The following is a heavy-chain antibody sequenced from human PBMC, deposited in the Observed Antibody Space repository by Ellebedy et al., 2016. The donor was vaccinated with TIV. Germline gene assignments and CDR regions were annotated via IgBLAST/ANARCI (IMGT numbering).Heavy chain of an antibody. Sequence: SVKVSXKASGGTFSSYAISWVRQAPGQGLEWMGGIIPIFGTANYAQKFQGRVTITADKSTSTAYMELSSLRSEDTAVYYCARDLQDYYGSGSYYYYYYGMDVWGQGTTVTVSS. CDR2: IIPIFGTA. CDR1: GGTFSSYA. D-gene: IGHD3-10*01. J-gene: IGHJ6*02. V-gene: IGHV1-69*06. CDR3: ARDLQDYYGSGSYYYYYYGMDV.